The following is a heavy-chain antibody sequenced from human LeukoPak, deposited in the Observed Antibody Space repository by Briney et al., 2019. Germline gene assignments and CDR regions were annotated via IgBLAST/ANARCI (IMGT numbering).Heavy chain of an antibody. CDR3: ARDPPGDYYDSSGNFDY. D-gene: IGHD3-22*01. CDR2: IKQDGSEK. J-gene: IGHJ4*02. CDR1: GFTFSSYW. Sequence: GGSLRLSCAASGFTFSSYWMSWVRQAPGKGPEWVANIKQDGSEKYYVDSVKGRFTISRDNAKNSLYLQMNSLRAEDTAVYYCARDPPGDYYDSSGNFDYWGQGTLVTVSS. V-gene: IGHV3-7*04.